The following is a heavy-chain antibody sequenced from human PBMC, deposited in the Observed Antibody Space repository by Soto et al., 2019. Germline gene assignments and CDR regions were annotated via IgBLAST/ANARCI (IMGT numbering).Heavy chain of an antibody. CDR3: ARLLHGSYTYNWFDP. CDR2: IYYSGST. CDR1: GGSISSSSYY. D-gene: IGHD1-26*01. V-gene: IGHV4-39*01. Sequence: LSLTCTVSGGSISSSSYYWGWIRQPPGKGLEWIGSIYYSGSTYYNPSLKSRVTISVDTSKNQFSLKLSSVTAADTAVYYCARLLHGSYTYNWFDPWGQGTLVTVSS. J-gene: IGHJ5*02.